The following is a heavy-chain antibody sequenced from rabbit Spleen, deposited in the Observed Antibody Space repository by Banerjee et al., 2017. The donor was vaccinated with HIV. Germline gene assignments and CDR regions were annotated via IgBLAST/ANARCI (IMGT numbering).Heavy chain of an antibody. CDR1: GFSFNNNDY. CDR2: IYNGDGST. V-gene: IGHV1S40*01. Sequence: QSLEESGGDLVKPGASLTLTCTASGFSFNNNDYMCWVRQAPGKGPGWIACIYNGDGSTYYATWVNGRFTISKTSSTTVTLQMTSLTAADTATYFCARSMNSGNGALNLWGQGTLVTVS. CDR3: ARSMNSGNGALNL. J-gene: IGHJ3*01. D-gene: IGHD2-1*01.